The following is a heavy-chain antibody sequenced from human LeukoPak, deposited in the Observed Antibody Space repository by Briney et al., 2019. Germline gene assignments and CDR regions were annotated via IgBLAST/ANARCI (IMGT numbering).Heavy chain of an antibody. CDR3: ARGLPTYYYGSGSLGY. CDR2: ISAYNGNT. V-gene: IGHV1-18*01. D-gene: IGHD3-10*01. J-gene: IGHJ4*02. CDR1: GYTFTSYG. Sequence: GASVKVSCKASGYTFTSYGISWVRQAPGQGLEWMGWISAYNGNTNYAQKFQGRVTMIRNTSISTAYMELSSLRSEDTAVYYCARGLPTYYYGSGSLGYWGQGTLVTVSS.